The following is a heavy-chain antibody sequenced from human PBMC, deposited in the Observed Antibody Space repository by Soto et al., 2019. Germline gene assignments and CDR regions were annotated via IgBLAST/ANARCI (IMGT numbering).Heavy chain of an antibody. J-gene: IGHJ4*02. CDR1: GGTFSSYA. D-gene: IGHD6-13*01. CDR3: ACRFRDTAAAGAFDY. V-gene: IGHV1-69*13. Sequence: SVKVSCKASGGTFSSYAISWVRQAPGQGLEWMGGIIPIFGTANYAQKFQGRVTITADESTSTAYMELSSLRSEDTAVYYCACRFRDTAAAGAFDYWGQGTLVTVSS. CDR2: IIPIFGTA.